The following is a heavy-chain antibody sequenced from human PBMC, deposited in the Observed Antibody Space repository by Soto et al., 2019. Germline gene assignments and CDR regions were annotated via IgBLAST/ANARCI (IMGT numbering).Heavy chain of an antibody. Sequence: GGSLRLSCAASGFTFSSYAMSWVRQAPGKGLEWVSAISGSGGSTYYADSVKGRFTISRDNSKNTLYLQMNSMRAEDTAVYYCAKHPSGIAAAGTDYWGQGTLVTVSS. V-gene: IGHV3-23*01. CDR2: ISGSGGST. D-gene: IGHD6-13*01. CDR3: AKHPSGIAAAGTDY. J-gene: IGHJ4*02. CDR1: GFTFSSYA.